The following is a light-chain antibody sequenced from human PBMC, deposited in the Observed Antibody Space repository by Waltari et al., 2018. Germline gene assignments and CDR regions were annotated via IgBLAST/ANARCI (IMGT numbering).Light chain of an antibody. CDR1: QSVLYSPNNKNY. CDR3: QQYHSAPRT. J-gene: IGKJ1*01. V-gene: IGKV4-1*01. CDR2: WAS. Sequence: DIVLTQSPDSLAVSLGERATINCKSSQSVLYSPNNKNYLGWFQQKTGQPPKLLIYWASMRESGVPDRFSGSGSGTDFTLTISSLQAEDVAVYYCQQYHSAPRTFGQGTKVEI.